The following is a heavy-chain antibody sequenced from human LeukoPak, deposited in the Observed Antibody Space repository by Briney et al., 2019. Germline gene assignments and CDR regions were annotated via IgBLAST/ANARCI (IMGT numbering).Heavy chain of an antibody. CDR3: VTGDNPDYTWENHRLDAFDI. V-gene: IGHV3-21*01. Sequence: GGSVRLSCEASGFSFSQHSMGWVRLAPGKGLEWVSPITGGGTFTFYADSVKGRFTVSRDNANNLLFLQLHSLRADDTAIYYCVTGDNPDYTWENHRLDAFDIWGQGTMVTVSS. CDR1: GFSFSQHS. D-gene: IGHD3-16*01. J-gene: IGHJ3*02. CDR2: ITGGGTFT.